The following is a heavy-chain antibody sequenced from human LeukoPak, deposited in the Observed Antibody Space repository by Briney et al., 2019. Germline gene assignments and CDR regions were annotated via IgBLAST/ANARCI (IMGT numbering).Heavy chain of an antibody. D-gene: IGHD3-22*01. CDR2: IIPIFGTA. CDR1: GGTFSSYA. V-gene: IGHV1-69*13. J-gene: IGHJ4*02. CDR3: ARVLVSGGYYYYFDY. Sequence: SVKVSCKASGGTFSSYAISWVRQAPGQGLEWMGGIIPIFGTANYAQKFQGRVTITADESTSTAYMELSSLRSEDSAVYYCARVLVSGGYYYYFDYWAREPWSPSPQ.